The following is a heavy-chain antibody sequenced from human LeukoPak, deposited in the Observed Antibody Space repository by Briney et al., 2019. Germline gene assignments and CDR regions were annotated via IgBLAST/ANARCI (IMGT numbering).Heavy chain of an antibody. Sequence: KPGGSLRLSCAASGFTFSSYWTSWVRQAPGKGLEWIGSIYYGGSTSYSPSLKSRVTISVDTSKNQFSLKLNSVTAADTAVYYCARESANWRAFDIWGQGTMVSVSS. CDR1: GFTFSSYW. D-gene: IGHD7-27*01. J-gene: IGHJ3*02. V-gene: IGHV4-59*01. CDR2: IYYGGST. CDR3: ARESANWRAFDI.